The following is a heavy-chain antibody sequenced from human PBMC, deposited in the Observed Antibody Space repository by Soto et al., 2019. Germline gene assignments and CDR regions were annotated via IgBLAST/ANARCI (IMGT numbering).Heavy chain of an antibody. CDR3: AKDSPVRFLEWFRAENYYYYGMDV. J-gene: IGHJ6*02. Sequence: GGALRLSCAASGFTFSSYAMSWVRQAPGKGLEWVSAISGSGRSTYYADSVKGRFTISRDNSKTTLYLQMNSLRAEDTAVYYCAKDSPVRFLEWFRAENYYYYGMDVWGQLTTVTVS. CDR2: ISGSGRST. D-gene: IGHD3-3*01. V-gene: IGHV3-23*01. CDR1: GFTFSSYA.